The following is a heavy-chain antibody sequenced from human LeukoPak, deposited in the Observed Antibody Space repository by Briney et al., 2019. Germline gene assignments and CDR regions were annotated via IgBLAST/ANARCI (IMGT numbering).Heavy chain of an antibody. CDR2: INHSGSA. CDR3: ARGRGYSTALPRYFDY. D-gene: IGHD3-22*01. J-gene: IGHJ4*02. Sequence: SETLSLTCAVYGGSFSGYYWSWIRQPPGKGLEWIGEINHSGSANYNPSLKSRVTISVDTSKNQFSLKLSSVTTADTAVYYCARGRGYSTALPRYFDYWGQGTLVTVSS. CDR1: GGSFSGYY. V-gene: IGHV4-34*01.